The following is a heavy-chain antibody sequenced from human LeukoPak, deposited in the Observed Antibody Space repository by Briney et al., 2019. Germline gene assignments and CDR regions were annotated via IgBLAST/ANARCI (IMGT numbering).Heavy chain of an antibody. CDR3: ARQGCTTTSCHTIDY. V-gene: IGHV5-51*01. Sequence: GESLKISCKGSGYTYTKSWIAWVRQMPGKGLELMGIINPLDSETRYSPPFQDQVTISVDKSISTAYLQWNSLKASDTAMYYCARQGCTTTSCHTIDYWGQGTLVTVSS. CDR2: INPLDSET. J-gene: IGHJ4*02. D-gene: IGHD2-2*02. CDR1: GYTYTKSW.